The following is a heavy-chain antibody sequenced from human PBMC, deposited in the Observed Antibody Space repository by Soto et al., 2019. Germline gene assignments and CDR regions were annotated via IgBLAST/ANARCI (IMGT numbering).Heavy chain of an antibody. CDR2: ISATGSDI. J-gene: IGHJ4*02. CDR1: GFTFSSHT. Sequence: EVDLVETGGGLAKPGGALRLSCTDSGFTFSSHTMNWVRQAPGKGLEWVSSISATGSDIYYGDSVMGRFTISRDNAKNLLYLQLNNLRVEDTAVYYCARGYDVVRVPVAIRVGYFDHWGQGTVVTVSS. V-gene: IGHV3-21*01. D-gene: IGHD3-16*01. CDR3: ARGYDVVRVPVAIRVGYFDH.